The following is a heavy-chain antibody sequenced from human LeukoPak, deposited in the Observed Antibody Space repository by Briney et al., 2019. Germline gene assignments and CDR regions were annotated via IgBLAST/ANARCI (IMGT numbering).Heavy chain of an antibody. CDR2: IYSGGST. J-gene: IGHJ6*03. D-gene: IGHD3-10*01. CDR3: AATTLISMIRGVISNGYMDV. V-gene: IGHV3-66*02. Sequence: GGSLRLSCAASGFTVSSNYMSWVRQAPGKGLEWVSVIYSGGSTYYADSVRGRFTISRDNSKNTLYLQMNRLRAEDTAVYYCAATTLISMIRGVISNGYMDVWGKGTTVTVSS. CDR1: GFTVSSNY.